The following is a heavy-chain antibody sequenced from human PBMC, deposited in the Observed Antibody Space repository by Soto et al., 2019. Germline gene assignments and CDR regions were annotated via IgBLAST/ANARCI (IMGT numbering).Heavy chain of an antibody. J-gene: IGHJ4*02. V-gene: IGHV3-23*01. CDR3: AKGGAPYGLLTPGL. CDR2: VTGSATNI. CDR1: GFTFGDYA. D-gene: IGHD3-9*01. Sequence: EVQLLESGGGLIQPGGSLRLSCAASGFTFGDYAMSWVRQAPGKGLEWVATVTGSATNIYYTDSVKGRFAVSRDNSRDTLYLQMNRLTAEDTAVYYWAKGGAPYGLLTPGLWGPGTLVTVSS.